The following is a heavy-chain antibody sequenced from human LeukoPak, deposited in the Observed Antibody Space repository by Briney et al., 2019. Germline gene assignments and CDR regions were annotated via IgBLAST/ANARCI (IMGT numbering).Heavy chain of an antibody. V-gene: IGHV1-2*02. J-gene: IGHJ4*02. Sequence: ASVKVSCKASGYTFTGYYMHCVRQAPGQGLEWMGWINPNSGGTNYAQKFQGRVTMTRDTSISTAYMELSRLRSDDTAVYYCARDPAGIVVVPAARHPGDAFDYWGQGTLVTVSS. CDR2: INPNSGGT. D-gene: IGHD2-2*01. CDR1: GYTFTGYY. CDR3: ARDPAGIVVVPAARHPGDAFDY.